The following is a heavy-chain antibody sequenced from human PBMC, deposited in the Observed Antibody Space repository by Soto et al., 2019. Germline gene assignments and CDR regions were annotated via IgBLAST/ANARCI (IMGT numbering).Heavy chain of an antibody. Sequence: GGSLRLSCAASGFTFDDYAMHWVRQAPGKGLEWVSGISWNSGSIGYADSVKGRFTISRDNAKNSLYLQMNSLRAEDTALYYCAKSSAGTYCYYYGMDVWGQGTTVTVSS. CDR1: GFTFDDYA. D-gene: IGHD1-1*01. CDR2: ISWNSGSI. J-gene: IGHJ6*02. CDR3: AKSSAGTYCYYYGMDV. V-gene: IGHV3-9*01.